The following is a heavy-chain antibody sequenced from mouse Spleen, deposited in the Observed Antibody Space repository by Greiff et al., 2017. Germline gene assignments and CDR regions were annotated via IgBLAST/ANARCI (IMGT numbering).Heavy chain of an antibody. Sequence: QVQLQQPGAELVKPGASVQMSCKASGYTFTRYWITWVKQRPGQGLEWIGDIYPGSGSTNYNEKFKSKATLTVDTSSSTAYMQLSSLTSEDSAVYYCARGNWDGGYAMDYWGQGTSVTVSS. D-gene: IGHD4-1*01. CDR1: GYTFTRYW. CDR3: ARGNWDGGYAMDY. CDR2: IYPGSGST. V-gene: IGHV1-55*01. J-gene: IGHJ4*01.